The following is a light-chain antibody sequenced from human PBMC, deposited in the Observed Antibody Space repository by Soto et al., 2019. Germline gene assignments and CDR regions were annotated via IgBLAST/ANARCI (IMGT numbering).Light chain of an antibody. CDR1: QSISSW. CDR2: KAS. J-gene: IGKJ1*01. CDR3: QQYNNYPWT. V-gene: IGKV1-5*03. Sequence: DVQMTQSPSTLSASVGDRVTITCRASQSISSWLAWYQQKPGKAPKLLIYKASTLESGVPSNFSGSGSGTEFTPTISSLQPEDFATYYCQQYNNYPWTFGQRTKVDVK.